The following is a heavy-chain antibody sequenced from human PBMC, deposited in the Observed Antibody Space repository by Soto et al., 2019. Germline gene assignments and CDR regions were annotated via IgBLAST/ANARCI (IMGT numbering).Heavy chain of an antibody. CDR3: SRENWFQDY. CDR1: GFTFSSYA. V-gene: IGHV3-23*01. D-gene: IGHD3-10*01. J-gene: IGHJ4*02. Sequence: GGSLRLSCAASGFTFSSYAMSWVRQAPRKGLEWVSAISGSGGSTYYADSVKGRFTISRDNSKNTLYLQMNSLRAGDTALYYCSRENWFQDYWGQGNRVTASS. CDR2: ISGSGGST.